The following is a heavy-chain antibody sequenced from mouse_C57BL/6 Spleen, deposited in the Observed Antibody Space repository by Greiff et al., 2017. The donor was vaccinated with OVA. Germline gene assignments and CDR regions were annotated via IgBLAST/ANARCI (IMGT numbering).Heavy chain of an antibody. J-gene: IGHJ3*01. V-gene: IGHV3-6*01. CDR3: ARGGISYYYGSSPFAY. Sequence: EVQLQQSGPGLVKPSQSLSLTCSVTGYSITSGYYWNWIRQFPGNKLEWMGYISYDGSNNYNPSLKNRISITRDTSKNQFFLKLNSVTTEDTATYYCARGGISYYYGSSPFAYWGQGTLVTVSA. CDR1: GYSITSGYY. CDR2: ISYDGSN. D-gene: IGHD1-1*01.